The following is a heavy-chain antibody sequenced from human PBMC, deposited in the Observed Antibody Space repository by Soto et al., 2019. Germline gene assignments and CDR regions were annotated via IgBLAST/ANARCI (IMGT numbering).Heavy chain of an antibody. CDR1: GFTFSSYA. CDR3: ALFGAGSGWSDY. D-gene: IGHD6-19*01. Sequence: QVQLVESGGGVVQPGRSLRLSCVASGFTFSSYAMPWVRQAPGKGLEWVATISYDGGDKYYADPVKGRFTISRDNSKNTLYLKMNSLRPEDTAVYYCALFGAGSGWSDYWGQGTLVTVSS. CDR2: ISYDGGDK. V-gene: IGHV3-30-3*01. J-gene: IGHJ4*02.